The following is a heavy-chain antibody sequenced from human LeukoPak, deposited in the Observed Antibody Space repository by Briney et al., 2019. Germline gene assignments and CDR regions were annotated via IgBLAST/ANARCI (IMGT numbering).Heavy chain of an antibody. Sequence: PGGSLRLSCAASGFTFSSYGMSWVRQAPGKGLEWVSAISGSGGSTYYADSVKGRFTISRDNSKNTLYLQMNSLRAEDTAVYYCAKDLYPTLLWFGTFDLWGRGTLVTVSS. CDR3: AKDLYPTLLWFGTFDL. J-gene: IGHJ2*01. CDR2: ISGSGGST. D-gene: IGHD3-10*01. CDR1: GFTFSSYG. V-gene: IGHV3-23*01.